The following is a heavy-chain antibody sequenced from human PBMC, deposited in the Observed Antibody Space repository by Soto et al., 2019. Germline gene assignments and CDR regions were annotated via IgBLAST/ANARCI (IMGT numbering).Heavy chain of an antibody. CDR3: ARVRDYGYYYYFAMDV. J-gene: IGHJ6*02. CDR1: GYTFTGYY. Sequence: QVQLVQSGAEVKKPGASVKVSCKASGYTFTGYYMHWVRQAPGQGLEWMGWINPNSGGTNYAQKFQGRVTMTRYTSISTAYMELSRLRSDDTAVYYCARVRDYGYYYYFAMDVWGQGTTVTVSS. D-gene: IGHD3-10*01. CDR2: INPNSGGT. V-gene: IGHV1-2*02.